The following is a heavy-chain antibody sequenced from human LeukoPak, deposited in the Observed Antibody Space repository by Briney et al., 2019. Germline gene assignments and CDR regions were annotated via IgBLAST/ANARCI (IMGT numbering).Heavy chain of an antibody. J-gene: IGHJ4*02. CDR3: ARKGYYDILTGYYTS. V-gene: IGHV1-69*06. Sequence: VASVKVSCKASGGTFSSYAISWVRQAPGQGLEWMGGIIPIFGTANYAQKFQGRVTITADKCTSTAYMELSSLRSEDTAVSYCARKGYYDILTGYYTSWGQGTLVTVSS. D-gene: IGHD3-9*01. CDR1: GGTFSSYA. CDR2: IIPIFGTA.